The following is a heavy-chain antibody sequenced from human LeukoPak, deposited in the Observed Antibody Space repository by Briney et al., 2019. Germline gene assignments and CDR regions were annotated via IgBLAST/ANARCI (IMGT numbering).Heavy chain of an antibody. V-gene: IGHV3-7*03. CDR1: GFTYSSYW. J-gene: IGHJ4*02. CDR2: IKQDGSEK. D-gene: IGHD2-21*02. Sequence: GGSLRLSCAASGFTYSSYWMSWVRQAPGKVLDWVANIKQDGSEKYYVDSVKGRFTISRDNAKNSLYLQMNSLRAEDTAVYYCARDGRPYCGGDCYDFDYWGQGTLVTVSS. CDR3: ARDGRPYCGGDCYDFDY.